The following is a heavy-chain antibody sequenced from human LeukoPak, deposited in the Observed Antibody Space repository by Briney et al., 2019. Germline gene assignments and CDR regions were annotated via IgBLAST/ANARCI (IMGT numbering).Heavy chain of an antibody. CDR2: ISYDGSNK. CDR1: GFTFSSYA. J-gene: IGHJ4*02. D-gene: IGHD6-13*01. V-gene: IGHV3-30-3*01. Sequence: GGSLRLSCAASGFTFSSYAMHWVRQAPGKGLEWVAVISYDGSNKYYADSVKGRFTISRDNSKNTLYLQMNSLRAEDTAVYYCARGFIGIAAAGRKRGYWGQGTLVTVSS. CDR3: ARGFIGIAAAGRKRGY.